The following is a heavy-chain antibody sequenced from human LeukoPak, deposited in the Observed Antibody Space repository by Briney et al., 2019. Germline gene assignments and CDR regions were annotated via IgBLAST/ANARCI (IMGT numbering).Heavy chain of an antibody. CDR1: GYTFTGYY. J-gene: IGHJ5*02. Sequence: ASVKVSCKASGYTFTGYYMHWVRQAPGQGLEWMGRINPNSGGTNYAQKFQGRVTMTRDTSISTAYMELSRLRSDDTAVYYCARDRGSSSWGTTTNWFDPWGQGTLVTVSS. CDR2: INPNSGGT. V-gene: IGHV1-2*06. D-gene: IGHD6-13*01. CDR3: ARDRGSSSWGTTTNWFDP.